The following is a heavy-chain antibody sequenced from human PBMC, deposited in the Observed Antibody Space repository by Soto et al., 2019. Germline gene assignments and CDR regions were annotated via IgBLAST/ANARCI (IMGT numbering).Heavy chain of an antibody. D-gene: IGHD3-10*01. CDR1: GGSISSHHYS. CDR2: IYHSGST. V-gene: IGHV4-30-2*01. J-gene: IGHJ6*02. CDR3: ARDYYGSGNYPAYGMDV. Sequence: SVTPSLTCAVSGGSISSHHYSGNWIRQPPRKGLEWIGYIYHSGSTFYNPSLKSRVTISVDRSKNQFSLKLTSVTAADTAVYYCARDYYGSGNYPAYGMDVWGQGTTVTVSS.